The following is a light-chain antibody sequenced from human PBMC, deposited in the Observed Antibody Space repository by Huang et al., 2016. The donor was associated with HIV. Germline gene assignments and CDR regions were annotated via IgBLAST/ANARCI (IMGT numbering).Light chain of an antibody. Sequence: TQMTNSPSSLSAAVGDRVTITCRASQGISNSVAWYQQRPGTAPKLLLYATTTVEAGAPSRFSGSRSWTEYTLTISSLQPEEVATYYCQQYYNIPPWTFGQGTKVEIK. CDR2: ATT. CDR1: QGISNS. CDR3: QQYYNIPPWT. V-gene: IGKV1-NL1*01. J-gene: IGKJ1*01.